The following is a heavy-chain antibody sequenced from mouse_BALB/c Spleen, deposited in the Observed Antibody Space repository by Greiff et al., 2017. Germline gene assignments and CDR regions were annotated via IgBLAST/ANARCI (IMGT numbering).Heavy chain of an antibody. Sequence: VKLVESGPGLVAPSQSLSITCTVSGFSLTSYGVHWVRQPPGKGLEWLGVIWAGGSTNYNSALMSRLSISKDNSKSQVFLKMNSLQTDDTAMYYCARDRGYDAMDYWGQGTSVTVSS. J-gene: IGHJ4*01. CDR1: GFSLTSYG. CDR3: ARDRGYDAMDY. V-gene: IGHV2-9*02. CDR2: IWAGGST. D-gene: IGHD3-1*01.